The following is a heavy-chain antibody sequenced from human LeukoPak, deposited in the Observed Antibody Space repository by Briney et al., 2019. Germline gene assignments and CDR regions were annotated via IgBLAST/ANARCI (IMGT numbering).Heavy chain of an antibody. CDR1: GDSIGTGPYS. CDR2: VSHSGST. CDR3: ARSTHYDFWSGPSYDAFDI. D-gene: IGHD3-3*01. J-gene: IGHJ3*02. V-gene: IGHV4-30-2*01. Sequence: SETLSLTCAVSGDSIGTGPYSWNWIRQTPDMGLEWIGYVSHSGSTYYNPSLKSRVTISVDKLHNQFSLNLNSVTAADTAVYYCARSTHYDFWSGPSYDAFDIWGQGTMVTVSS.